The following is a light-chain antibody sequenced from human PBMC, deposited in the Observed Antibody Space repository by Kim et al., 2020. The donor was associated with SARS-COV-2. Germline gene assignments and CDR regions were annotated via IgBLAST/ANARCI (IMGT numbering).Light chain of an antibody. Sequence: LGQTVRLTCQGDSLRNYYATWYQQRPGQAPVLVLYGKYNRPSGIPDRFSGSASGNTASLTITGAQAEDEADYYCNSRDSSGDHVVFGAGTQLTVL. CDR2: GKY. CDR3: NSRDSSGDHVV. V-gene: IGLV3-19*01. J-gene: IGLJ3*02. CDR1: SLRNYY.